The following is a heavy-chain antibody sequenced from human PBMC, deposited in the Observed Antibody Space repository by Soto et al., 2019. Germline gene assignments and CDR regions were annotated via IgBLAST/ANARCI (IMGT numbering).Heavy chain of an antibody. D-gene: IGHD1-26*01. Sequence: GGSLRLSCAASGFTFSGYSVNWVRQAPGKGLEWVSYISSGSKTIYYADSVKGRFTVSRDNARNSQYLQMNSLRDEDTTVYYCAREDILGARSFDYWGQGTLVTVSS. CDR2: ISSGSKTI. CDR3: AREDILGARSFDY. J-gene: IGHJ4*02. CDR1: GFTFSGYS. V-gene: IGHV3-48*02.